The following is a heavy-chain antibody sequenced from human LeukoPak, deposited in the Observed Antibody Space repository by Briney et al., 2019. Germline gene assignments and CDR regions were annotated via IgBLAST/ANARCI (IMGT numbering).Heavy chain of an antibody. V-gene: IGHV3-30*04. CDR2: IAFDGSIT. Sequence: GGSLRLSCSASGFTFNDFAMHWVRQSPDKGLEWVAVIAFDGSITYYADFAKGRCIISRDNSKNTLYLEVNSLTTDDTAVYHCAKDMVGGLPDYFDYWGKGTLVTVSS. CDR1: GFTFNDFA. D-gene: IGHD3-10*01. CDR3: AKDMVGGLPDYFDY. J-gene: IGHJ4*02.